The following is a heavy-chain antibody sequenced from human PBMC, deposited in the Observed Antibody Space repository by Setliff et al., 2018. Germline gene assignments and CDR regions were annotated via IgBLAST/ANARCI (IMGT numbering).Heavy chain of an antibody. D-gene: IGHD3-22*01. CDR2: IIPIFGTT. CDR1: RGTFSSYG. CDR3: ARGRDPAYYYDSGGYYWDY. J-gene: IGHJ4*02. Sequence: ASVKVSCKASRGTFSSYGITWVRQAPGQGLEWMGGIIPIFGTTDYAQKFQGRVTMTTDTSTSTAYMELRSLRSDDTAVYYCARGRDPAYYYDSGGYYWDYWGQGTLVTVSS. V-gene: IGHV1-69*05.